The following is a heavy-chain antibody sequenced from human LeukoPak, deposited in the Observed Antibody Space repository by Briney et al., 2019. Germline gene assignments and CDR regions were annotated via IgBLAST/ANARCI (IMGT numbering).Heavy chain of an antibody. V-gene: IGHV4-61*01. J-gene: IGHJ3*02. CDR2: IYYSGST. CDR3: ARDSVPYAFDI. D-gene: IGHD6-6*01. CDR1: GGSVSSGSYY. Sequence: SETLSLTCTVSGGSVSSGSYYWSWIRQSPGKGLEWIGYIYYSGSTNYNPSLKSRVTISVDTSKNQFSLKLSSVTAADTAVYYCARDSVPYAFDIWGQGTMDTVSS.